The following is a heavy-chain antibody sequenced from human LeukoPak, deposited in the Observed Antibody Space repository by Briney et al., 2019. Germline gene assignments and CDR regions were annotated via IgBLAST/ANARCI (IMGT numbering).Heavy chain of an antibody. J-gene: IGHJ5*02. V-gene: IGHV4-30-4*01. CDR2: IYYSGST. D-gene: IGHD2-2*01. Sequence: SETLSLTCIVSGGSISSGDYYWSWIRQPPGKGLEWIGYIYYSGSTYYNSSLKSRVSISVDTSKNQFSLKLSSVTAADTAVYYCARALLDCSSTSCPNWFDPWGQGTLVTVSS. CDR1: GGSISSGDYY. CDR3: ARALLDCSSTSCPNWFDP.